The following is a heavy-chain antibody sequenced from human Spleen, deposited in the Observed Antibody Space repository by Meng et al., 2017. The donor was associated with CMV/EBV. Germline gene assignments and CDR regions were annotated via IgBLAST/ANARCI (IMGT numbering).Heavy chain of an antibody. V-gene: IGHV3-23*01. CDR3: AKDMKGDDFFDY. J-gene: IGHJ4*02. CDR2: VSSSGSST. Sequence: CAASGFTFGTYARSWVRQAPGKGLEWVSHVSSSGSSTYYGKSVKGRFAISRDNSKNTVYLQMNSLRAEDTAVYYCAKDMKGDDFFDYWGQGTLVTVSS. CDR1: GFTFGTYA. D-gene: IGHD3-16*01.